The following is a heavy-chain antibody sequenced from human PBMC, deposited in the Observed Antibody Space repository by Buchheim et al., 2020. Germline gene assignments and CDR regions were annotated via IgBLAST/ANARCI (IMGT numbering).Heavy chain of an antibody. J-gene: IGHJ6*03. CDR3: ARGLRDCWSGYAYYYYYYYMDG. Sequence: QVQLVQSGAEVKKPGASVKVSCKASGYTFTSYDINWVRQATGQGLEWMGWMNPNSGNTGYAQKFQGRVTMTRNTSISTAYMELSSLRSEDTAVYYCARGLRDCWSGYAYYYYYYYMDGWGKGTT. V-gene: IGHV1-8*01. D-gene: IGHD3-3*01. CDR2: MNPNSGNT. CDR1: GYTFTSYD.